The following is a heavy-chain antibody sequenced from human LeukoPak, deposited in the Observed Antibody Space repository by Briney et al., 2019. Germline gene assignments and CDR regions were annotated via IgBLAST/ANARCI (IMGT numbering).Heavy chain of an antibody. D-gene: IGHD3-16*01. CDR3: TTGIDYGGGY. CDR2: IKNKDEGEKT. J-gene: IGHJ4*02. V-gene: IGHV3-15*07. Sequence: KAGGSLRLSCAVSGFSFTNVWMNWVRQAPGKGLEWVGHIKNKDEGEKTDYAAPVKGRFTISRDDSKATLFLQMNSLKMEDTAIYYCTTGIDYGGGYWGQGTLVSVSS. CDR1: GFSFTNVW.